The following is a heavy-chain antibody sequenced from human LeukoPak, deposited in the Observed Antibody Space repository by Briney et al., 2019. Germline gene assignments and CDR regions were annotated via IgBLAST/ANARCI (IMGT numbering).Heavy chain of an antibody. CDR2: INHSGST. CDR1: GGSFSGYY. J-gene: IGHJ4*02. Sequence: SETLSLTCAVYGGSFSGYYWSWIRQPPGKGLEWIGEINHSGSTNYNPPLKSRVTISVDTSKNQFSLKLSSVTAADTAVYYCARSGAAYYYGSGRPLDYWGQGTLVTVSS. D-gene: IGHD3-10*01. V-gene: IGHV4-34*01. CDR3: ARSGAAYYYGSGRPLDY.